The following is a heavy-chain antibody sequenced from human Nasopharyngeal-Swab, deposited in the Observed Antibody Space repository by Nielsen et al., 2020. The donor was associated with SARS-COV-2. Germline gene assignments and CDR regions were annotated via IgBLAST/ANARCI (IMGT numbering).Heavy chain of an antibody. Sequence: GESLKISCAAFGFTFSSYWMSWVRQAPGKGLEWVANIKQDGSEKYYVDSVKGRFTISRDNAKNSLYLQMNSLRAEDTAVYYCARDRKHGRYGMDVWGQGTTVTVSS. CDR1: GFTFSSYW. V-gene: IGHV3-7*01. D-gene: IGHD1-14*01. J-gene: IGHJ6*02. CDR2: IKQDGSEK. CDR3: ARDRKHGRYGMDV.